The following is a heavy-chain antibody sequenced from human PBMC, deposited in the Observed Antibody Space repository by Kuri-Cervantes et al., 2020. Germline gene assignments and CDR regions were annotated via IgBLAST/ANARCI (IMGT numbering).Heavy chain of an antibody. CDR1: GFTFSSYS. V-gene: IGHV3-21*01. CDR2: ISSSSSYI. Sequence: GESLKISCAASGFTFSSYSMNWVRQAPGKGLEWVSSISSSSSYIYYADSVKGRFTISRDNAKNSLYLQMNSLRAEDTAVYYCARERTYYYDSSGYRHSGLDVWGQGTTVTVSS. J-gene: IGHJ6*02. CDR3: ARERTYYYDSSGYRHSGLDV. D-gene: IGHD3-22*01.